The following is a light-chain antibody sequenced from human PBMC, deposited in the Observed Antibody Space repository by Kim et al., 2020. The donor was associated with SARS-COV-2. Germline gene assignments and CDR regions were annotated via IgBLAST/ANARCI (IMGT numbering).Light chain of an antibody. J-gene: IGLJ2*01. CDR1: SSDVGGYNY. Sequence: QSALTQPASVSGSPGQSITISCTGTSSDVGGYNYVSWYQRHPGRAPKLMIYDVNKRPSGVSLRLSGSKSVNTASLTISGLQAEDEADYYCSSYANNGDVVFGGGTQLTVL. V-gene: IGLV2-14*03. CDR3: SSYANNGDVV. CDR2: DVN.